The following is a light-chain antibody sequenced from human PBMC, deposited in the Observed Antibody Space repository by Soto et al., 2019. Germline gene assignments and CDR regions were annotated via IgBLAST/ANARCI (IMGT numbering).Light chain of an antibody. CDR3: QKYDTAPWA. V-gene: IGKV1-27*01. J-gene: IGKJ1*01. Sequence: DIQMTQSPSSLSASVGDRVTITCRARQDISNSLAWYQQKPGKVPKLLIYHASTLQSGVPSRFSGSGSGTDFTLTISSLQPEDFATYYCQKYDTAPWAFGQGTKVQIK. CDR1: QDISNS. CDR2: HAS.